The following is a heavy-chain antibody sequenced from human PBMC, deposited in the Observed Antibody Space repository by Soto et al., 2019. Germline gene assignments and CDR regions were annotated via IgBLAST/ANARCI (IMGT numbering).Heavy chain of an antibody. CDR1: GYTFSKYG. J-gene: IGHJ6*02. CDR2: ISGYNGNT. V-gene: IGHV1-18*01. CDR3: SRFIMVGGWFDPNYYHGMDV. Sequence: QVQLVQSGAEVKKPGASVTVSCKTSGYTFSKYGINWVRQAPGQGLEWMGWISGYNGNTNYAQTVQGRVTMTTDTSTGTVYMELRRLKSDDTAIYYCSRFIMVGGWFDPNYYHGMDVWGQGTKVTVSS. D-gene: IGHD6-19*01.